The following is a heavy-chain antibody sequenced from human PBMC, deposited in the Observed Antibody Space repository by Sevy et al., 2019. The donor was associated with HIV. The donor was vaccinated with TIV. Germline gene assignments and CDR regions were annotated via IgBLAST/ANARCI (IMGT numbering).Heavy chain of an antibody. J-gene: IGHJ6*02. Sequence: GGSLRLSCAASGFTFSSYSMNWVRQAPGKGLEWVSSISSSISYIYYADSVKGRFTISRDNAKNSLYLQMNSLRAEDTAVYYCARGPWEQWLVLYGMDVWGQGTTVTVSS. CDR3: ARGPWEQWLVLYGMDV. CDR2: ISSSISYI. V-gene: IGHV3-21*01. D-gene: IGHD6-19*01. CDR1: GFTFSSYS.